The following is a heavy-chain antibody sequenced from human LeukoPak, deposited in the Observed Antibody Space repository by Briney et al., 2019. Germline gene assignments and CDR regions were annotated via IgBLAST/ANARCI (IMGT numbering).Heavy chain of an antibody. CDR3: ARAGLYYYDSSGYYY. Sequence: ASVKVSCKASGYTFTSYGISWVRQAPGQGLEWMGWISAYNGNTKYAQKLQGRVTMTTDTSTSTAYMELRSLRSDDTAVYYCARAGLYYYDSSGYYYWGQGTLVTVSS. CDR2: ISAYNGNT. CDR1: GYTFTSYG. J-gene: IGHJ4*02. D-gene: IGHD3-22*01. V-gene: IGHV1-18*01.